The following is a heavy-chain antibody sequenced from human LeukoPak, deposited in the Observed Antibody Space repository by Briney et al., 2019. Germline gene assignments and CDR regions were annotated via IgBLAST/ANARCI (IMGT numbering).Heavy chain of an antibody. CDR1: GGSISSYY. CDR2: IHYSGST. D-gene: IGHD5-24*01. Sequence: SETLSLTCTVSGGSISSYYWSWIRQPPGKGLEWIGYIHYSGSTNYNPSLKSRVTISVDTSKNQFSLKLSSVTAADTAVYYCARFGRDGYKRSGDDAFDIWGQGTMVTVSS. J-gene: IGHJ3*02. V-gene: IGHV4-59*08. CDR3: ARFGRDGYKRSGDDAFDI.